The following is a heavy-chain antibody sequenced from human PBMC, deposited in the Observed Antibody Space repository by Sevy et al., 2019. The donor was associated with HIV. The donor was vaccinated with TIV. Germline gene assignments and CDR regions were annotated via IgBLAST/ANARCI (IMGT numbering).Heavy chain of an antibody. CDR2: IYYSGSP. V-gene: IGHV4-39*01. Sequence: SETLSLTCTVSGGSISSSSYYWGWIRQRPGKGLEWSVSIYYSGSPYYNPSLKSRVTISVDTSKNQFSLKLSSVTAADTAVYYCARQAISGVVTAYYYYGMDVWGQGTTVTVSS. D-gene: IGHD3-3*01. CDR1: GGSISSSSYY. J-gene: IGHJ6*02. CDR3: ARQAISGVVTAYYYYGMDV.